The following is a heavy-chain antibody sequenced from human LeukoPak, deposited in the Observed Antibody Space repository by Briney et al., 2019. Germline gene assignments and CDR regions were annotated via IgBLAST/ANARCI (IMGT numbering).Heavy chain of an antibody. V-gene: IGHV4-39*01. CDR3: ARSGTGLLRYYFHY. Sequence: KSSETLSLTCTVSGGSISSGSYYWGWIRQPPGKGLEWIGSFYYSGNTYYNASLKSRVTISIDTSKNQFSLNLNSLTAADTAVYYCARSGTGLLRYYFHYWGQGTLITVSS. CDR2: FYYSGNT. J-gene: IGHJ4*02. D-gene: IGHD3-22*01. CDR1: GGSISSGSYY.